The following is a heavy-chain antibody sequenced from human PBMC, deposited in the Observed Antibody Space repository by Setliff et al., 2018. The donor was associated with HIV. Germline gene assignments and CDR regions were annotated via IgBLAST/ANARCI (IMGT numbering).Heavy chain of an antibody. J-gene: IGHJ5*01. CDR1: GYSITNNNY. D-gene: IGHD3-22*01. V-gene: IGHV4-28*01. CDR2: IYYSGST. Sequence: SETLSLTCTVSGYSITNNNYWGWIRQPPGKGLEWIGYIYYSGSTYYNPSLRSRVTISADTPKNQLSLKLTSVTAADTAVYYCAMLDTSDYFRNNWFDSWGQGTLVTVS. CDR3: AMLDTSDYFRNNWFDS.